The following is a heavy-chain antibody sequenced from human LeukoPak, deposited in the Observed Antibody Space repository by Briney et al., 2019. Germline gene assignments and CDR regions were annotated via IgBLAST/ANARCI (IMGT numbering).Heavy chain of an antibody. D-gene: IGHD2-2*01. J-gene: IGHJ4*02. V-gene: IGHV4-34*01. CDR2: INHSGST. CDR1: GGSFSGYY. Sequence: SETLSLTCAVYGGSFSGYYWSWIRQPPGKGLEWIGEINHSGSTNYNPSLKSRVTISVDTSKNQFSLKLSSVTAADTAVYYCARERQCSSTSCHYDYWGQGTLVTVSS. CDR3: ARERQCSSTSCHYDY.